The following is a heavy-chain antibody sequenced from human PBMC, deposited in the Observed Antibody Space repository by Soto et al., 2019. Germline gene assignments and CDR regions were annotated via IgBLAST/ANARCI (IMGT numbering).Heavy chain of an antibody. J-gene: IGHJ6*02. D-gene: IGHD3-10*01. CDR1: GFTFSSYG. CDR3: AKGGGYYGSGSYSVGENYYGMDV. V-gene: IGHV3-30*18. CDR2: ISYDGSNK. Sequence: QVQLVESGGGVVQPGRSLRLSCAASGFTFSSYGMHWVRQAPGKGLEWVAVISYDGSNKFYADSVKGRFTISRDNSKNTMYLQMNSLRSEDTAGYYCAKGGGYYGSGSYSVGENYYGMDVWGQGTTVTVSS.